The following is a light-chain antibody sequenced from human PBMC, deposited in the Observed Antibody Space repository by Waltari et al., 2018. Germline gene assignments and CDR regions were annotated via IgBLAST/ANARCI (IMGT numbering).Light chain of an antibody. CDR2: GAS. CDR1: QSISNN. CDR3: QQYNTWPPST. Sequence: EIVMTQSPAALSESPGERATLSCRASQSISNNLAWYQQKPGQPPRLLISGASTRATGVPARFSGSGSGTEFTLTISSLQSEDSAIYFCQQYNTWPPSTFGQGTKLEIK. J-gene: IGKJ2*02. V-gene: IGKV3-15*01.